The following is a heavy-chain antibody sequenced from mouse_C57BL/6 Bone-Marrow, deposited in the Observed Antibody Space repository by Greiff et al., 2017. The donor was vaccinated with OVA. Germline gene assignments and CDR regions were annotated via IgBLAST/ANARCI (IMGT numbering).Heavy chain of an antibody. CDR2: RSYDGSN. CDR3: ARDLAGDYSWYFDV. CDR1: GYSITSGYY. V-gene: IGHV3-6*01. D-gene: IGHD2-4*01. J-gene: IGHJ1*03. Sequence: VQLKESGPGLVKPSQSLSLTCSVTGYSITSGYYWNLIRPFPGNKLEGRGNRSYDGSNKYNPSLKNRISITRDTSKNQFFLMLNSVTTEDTATYYCARDLAGDYSWYFDVWGTGTTVTVSS.